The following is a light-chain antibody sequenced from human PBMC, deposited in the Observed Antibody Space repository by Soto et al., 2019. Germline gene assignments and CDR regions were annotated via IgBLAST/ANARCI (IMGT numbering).Light chain of an antibody. CDR2: EVS. Sequence: QSALTQPASVSGSPGQSITISCTGTSSDVGGYNYVSWYQQHPGKAPKLMIYEVSNRPSRVSNRFSGSKSGNTASLTISGLQAEDEADYYCSSYTRSSTSYVFGTGTKLNVL. J-gene: IGLJ1*01. V-gene: IGLV2-14*01. CDR3: SSYTRSSTSYV. CDR1: SSDVGGYNY.